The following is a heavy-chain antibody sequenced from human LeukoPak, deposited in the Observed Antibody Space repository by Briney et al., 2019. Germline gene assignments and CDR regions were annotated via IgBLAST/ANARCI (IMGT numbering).Heavy chain of an antibody. CDR3: AKDALSQYDSTGSFDY. Sequence: GGSLGLSCAASGFTFSSYDMSWVRQAPGKGLEWVSASSGSGGDAYYADSVKGRFTISRDNSKNTVYLRMNSLRAEDTAVYYCAKDALSQYDSTGSFDYWGQGTLVTVSS. V-gene: IGHV3-23*01. CDR2: SSGSGGDA. CDR1: GFTFSSYD. D-gene: IGHD3-22*01. J-gene: IGHJ4*02.